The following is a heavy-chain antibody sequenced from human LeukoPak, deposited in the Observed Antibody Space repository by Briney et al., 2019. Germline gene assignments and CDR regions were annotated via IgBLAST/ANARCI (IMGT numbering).Heavy chain of an antibody. CDR2: TYYRSKWYN. J-gene: IGHJ4*02. Sequence: SQTLSLTCAIPGDSVSSNSAAWNWIRQSPSRGLEWLGRTYYRSKWYNDYAVSVKSRITINPDTSKNQFSLQLNSVTPEDTAVYYCARARRDYYGSGSYYTIDYWGQGTLVTVSS. V-gene: IGHV6-1*01. CDR1: GDSVSSNSAA. CDR3: ARARRDYYGSGSYYTIDY. D-gene: IGHD3-10*01.